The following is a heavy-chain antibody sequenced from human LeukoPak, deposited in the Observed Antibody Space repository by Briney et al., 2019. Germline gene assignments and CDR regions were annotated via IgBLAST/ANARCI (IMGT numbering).Heavy chain of an antibody. V-gene: IGHV4-61*02. CDR2: IYTSGST. Sequence: PSETLSLTCTVSGVSISSGSYYWRWIRQPAGKGLEWIGRIYTSGSTNYNPSLKSRVTISVDTSKNQFSLKLSSVTAADTAVYYCARDRPVGATTYGMDVWGQGTTVTVSS. CDR3: ARDRPVGATTYGMDV. CDR1: GVSISSGSYY. D-gene: IGHD1-26*01. J-gene: IGHJ6*02.